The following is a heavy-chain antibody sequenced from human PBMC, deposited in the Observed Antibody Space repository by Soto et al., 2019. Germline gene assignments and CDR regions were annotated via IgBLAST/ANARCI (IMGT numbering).Heavy chain of an antibody. CDR2: IIPIFGTA. V-gene: IGHV1-69*13. D-gene: IGHD6-19*01. J-gene: IGHJ4*02. Sequence: SVKVSCKASGGTFSSYAISWVRQAPGQGLEWMGGIIPIFGTANYAQKFQGRVTITADESTSTAYMELSSPRSEDTAVYYCAREIAVAGMKYFDYWGQGTLVTVSS. CDR1: GGTFSSYA. CDR3: AREIAVAGMKYFDY.